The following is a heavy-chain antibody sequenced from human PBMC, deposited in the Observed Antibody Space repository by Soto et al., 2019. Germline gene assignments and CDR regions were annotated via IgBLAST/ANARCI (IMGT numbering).Heavy chain of an antibody. CDR3: ARRTSITIFGVVIRRYYYYGMDV. CDR1: GGTFSSYA. V-gene: IGHV1-69*13. Sequence: SVKVSCKASGGTFSSYAISWVRQAPGQGLEWMGGIIPIFGTANYAQKFQGRVTITADESTSTAYMELSSLRSEDTAVYYCARRTSITIFGVVIRRYYYYGMDVWGQGTTVTVSS. D-gene: IGHD3-3*01. J-gene: IGHJ6*02. CDR2: IIPIFGTA.